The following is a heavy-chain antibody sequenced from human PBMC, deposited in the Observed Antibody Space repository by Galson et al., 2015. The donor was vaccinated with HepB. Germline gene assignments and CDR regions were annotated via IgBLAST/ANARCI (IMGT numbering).Heavy chain of an antibody. D-gene: IGHD3-10*01. V-gene: IGHV3-30*04. J-gene: IGHJ4*02. CDR3: AKDNYYGSGSYLDY. Sequence: SLRLSCAASGFTFSSYAMHWVRQAPGKGLEWVAVISYDGSNKYYADSVKGRFTISRDNSKNTLYLQMNSLRAEDTAVYYCAKDNYYGSGSYLDYWGQGTLVTVSS. CDR1: GFTFSSYA. CDR2: ISYDGSNK.